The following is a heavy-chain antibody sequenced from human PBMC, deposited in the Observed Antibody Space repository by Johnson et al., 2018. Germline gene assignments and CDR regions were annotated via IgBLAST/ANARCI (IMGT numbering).Heavy chain of an antibody. J-gene: IGHJ3*02. CDR2: MYPGDSDT. Sequence: VQLVQSGAEVKKPGESLKISCKGSGYSSTSYWIGWVRQMPGKGLEWMGIMYPGDSDTNYSPSYQGPGTFSVGKSNSTAYRQWSSLKAPDTAMYYSARLVVVSEAFDIWGQGTMVTFSS. D-gene: IGHD3-22*01. V-gene: IGHV5-51*01. CDR3: ARLVVVSEAFDI. CDR1: GYSSTSYW.